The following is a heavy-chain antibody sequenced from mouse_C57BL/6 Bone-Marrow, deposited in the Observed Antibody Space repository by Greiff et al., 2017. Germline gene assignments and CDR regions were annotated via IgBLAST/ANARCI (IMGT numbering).Heavy chain of an antibody. D-gene: IGHD1-1*01. J-gene: IGHJ2*01. CDR2: IRNKANGYTT. CDR1: GFTFTDYY. Sequence: EVKLMESGGGLVQPGGSLSLSCAASGFTFTDYYMSWVRQPPGKALEWLGFIRNKANGYTTEYSASVKGRFTISRDNSQSILYLQMNALRAEDSATYYCARSVRFFDYWGQGTTLTVSS. CDR3: ARSVRFFDY. V-gene: IGHV7-3*01.